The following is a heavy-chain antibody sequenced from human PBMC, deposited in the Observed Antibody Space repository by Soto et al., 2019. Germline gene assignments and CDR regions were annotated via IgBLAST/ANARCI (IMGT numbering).Heavy chain of an antibody. Sequence: PGGSLRLSCAASGFTFSSYWMHWVRQAPGKGLVWVSRINSDGSSTRYADSVKGRFTISRDNAKNTLYLQMNSLRAQYTDVYYYARRGDRYCYYGMGGWGQGTTVSGSS. J-gene: IGHJ6*01. D-gene: IGHD2-21*02. CDR2: INSDGSST. CDR3: ARRGDRYCYYGMGG. V-gene: IGHV3-74*01. CDR1: GFTFSSYW.